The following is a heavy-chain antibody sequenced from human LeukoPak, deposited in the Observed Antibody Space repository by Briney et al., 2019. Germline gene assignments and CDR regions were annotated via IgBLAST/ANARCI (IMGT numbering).Heavy chain of an antibody. V-gene: IGHV1-24*01. Sequence: ASVTVSCKVSGYTLTELSMHWVRQAPGKGLEWMGGFDPEDGETIYAQKFQGRVTMTEDTSTDTAYMELSSLRSEDTAVYYCATTSLNTAMVSPLDYWGQGTQVTVFS. CDR3: ATTSLNTAMVSPLDY. J-gene: IGHJ4*02. CDR1: GYTLTELS. D-gene: IGHD5-18*01. CDR2: FDPEDGET.